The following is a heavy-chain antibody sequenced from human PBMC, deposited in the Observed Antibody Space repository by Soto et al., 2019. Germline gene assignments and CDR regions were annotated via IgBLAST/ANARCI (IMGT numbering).Heavy chain of an antibody. CDR2: ISWNSGSI. V-gene: IGHV3-9*01. CDR1: GFTFDDYA. Sequence: EVQLVESGGGLVQPGRSLRLSCAASGFTFDDYAMHWVRQAPGKGLEWVSGISWNSGSIGYADSVKGRFTISRDNAKNSLYLQMNSLRAEDTALYYCAKDIRLGLYCGGGNCYPYYFDYWGQGTLVTVSS. D-gene: IGHD2-15*01. CDR3: AKDIRLGLYCGGGNCYPYYFDY. J-gene: IGHJ4*02.